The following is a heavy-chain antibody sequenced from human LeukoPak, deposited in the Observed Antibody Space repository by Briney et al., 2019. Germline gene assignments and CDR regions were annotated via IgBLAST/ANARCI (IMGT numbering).Heavy chain of an antibody. Sequence: PGGSLRLSCAASGFTFSTYAMSWVRQAPGKGLEWVSAISASGGSTYYADSVKGRFTFSRDNSKNTLYLQMDSLRADDTALYYCARGASSYWYFDLWGRGTLVTVSS. D-gene: IGHD3-10*01. CDR1: GFTFSTYA. J-gene: IGHJ2*01. CDR3: ARGASSYWYFDL. CDR2: ISASGGST. V-gene: IGHV3-23*01.